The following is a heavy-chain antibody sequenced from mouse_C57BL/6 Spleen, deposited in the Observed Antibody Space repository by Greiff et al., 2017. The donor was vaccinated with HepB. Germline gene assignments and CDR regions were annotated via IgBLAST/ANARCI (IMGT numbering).Heavy chain of an antibody. D-gene: IGHD2-4*01. CDR3: ASAYDCQRMDD. V-gene: IGHV1-4*01. Sequence: VQLQQSGAELARPGASVKMSCKASGYTFTSYTMHWVKQRPGQGLEWIGYINPSSGYTKYNQKFKDKATLTADKSSSTAYMQLSSLTSEDSAVYYCASAYDCQRMDDWGQGTSVTVAS. J-gene: IGHJ4*01. CDR2: INPSSGYT. CDR1: GYTFTSYT.